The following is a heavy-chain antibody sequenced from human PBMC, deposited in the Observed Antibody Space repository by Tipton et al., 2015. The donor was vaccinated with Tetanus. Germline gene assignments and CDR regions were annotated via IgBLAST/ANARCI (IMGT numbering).Heavy chain of an antibody. Sequence: TLSLTCTVSGGSMNSGGYYWSWIRQHPGKGLEWIGYIYYSGSTYYNPSLKSRVTISVDTSKNQFSLKLSSVTAADTAVYYCARGSVAAAGEWFDPWGQGTLVTVSS. J-gene: IGHJ5*02. CDR3: ARGSVAAAGEWFDP. V-gene: IGHV4-31*03. D-gene: IGHD6-13*01. CDR2: IYYSGST. CDR1: GGSMNSGGYY.